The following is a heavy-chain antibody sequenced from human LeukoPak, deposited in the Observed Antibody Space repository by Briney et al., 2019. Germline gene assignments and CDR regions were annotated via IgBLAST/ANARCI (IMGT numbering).Heavy chain of an antibody. CDR3: ARHRGPSLHSSGYFDY. Sequence: GGSLRLSCAASGFTFSSYEMNWVRQAPGKGLEWVSYISTSGSSVYYADSVKGRFTISRDNSKNTLYLQMDSLRTEDTAVYYCARHRGPSLHSSGYFDYWGQGTLVTVSS. CDR1: GFTFSSYE. CDR2: ISTSGSSV. V-gene: IGHV3-48*03. J-gene: IGHJ4*02. D-gene: IGHD3-22*01.